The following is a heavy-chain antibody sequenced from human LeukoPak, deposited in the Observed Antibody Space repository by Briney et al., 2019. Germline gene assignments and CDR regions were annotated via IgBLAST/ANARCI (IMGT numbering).Heavy chain of an antibody. J-gene: IGHJ4*01. CDR1: GYTFNSYG. Sequence: GASVKVSCKASGYTFNSYGICWVRQAPGQGLEWIGWIDPSNGNIKYAEKLQGRVAMTTDISTSTAYMDLRSLRSDDTAVYYCARDGVSGHFDYWGRGTLVTVSS. CDR3: ARDGVSGHFDY. CDR2: IDPSNGNI. D-gene: IGHD3-3*01. V-gene: IGHV1-18*01.